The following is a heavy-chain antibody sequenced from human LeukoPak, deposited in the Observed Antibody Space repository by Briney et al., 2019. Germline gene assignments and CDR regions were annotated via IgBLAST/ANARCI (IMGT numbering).Heavy chain of an antibody. CDR2: IYYSGST. Sequence: SETLSLTCTVSGGSISSYYWSWIRRPPGKGLEWIGYIYYSGSTNYNPSLKSRVTISVDTSKNQFSLKLSSVTAADTAVYYCASDFPIGSEAFDIWGQGTMVTVSS. CDR1: GGSISSYY. V-gene: IGHV4-59*01. J-gene: IGHJ3*02. CDR3: ASDFPIGSEAFDI.